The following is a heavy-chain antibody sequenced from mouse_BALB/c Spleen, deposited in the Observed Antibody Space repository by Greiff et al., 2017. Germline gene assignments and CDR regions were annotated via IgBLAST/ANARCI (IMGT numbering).Heavy chain of an antibody. J-gene: IGHJ4*01. V-gene: IGHV5-9-4*01. Sequence: EVHLVESGGGLVKPGGSLKLSCAASGFTFSSYAMSWVRQSPEKRLEWVAEISSGGSYTYYPDTVTGRFTISRDNAKNTLYLEMSSLRSEDTAMYYCARDGSRTYYYAMDYWGQGTSVTVSS. CDR2: ISSGGSYT. CDR3: ARDGSRTYYYAMDY. CDR1: GFTFSSYA.